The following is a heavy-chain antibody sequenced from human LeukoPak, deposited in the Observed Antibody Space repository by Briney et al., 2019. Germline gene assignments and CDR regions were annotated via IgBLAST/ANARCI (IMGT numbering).Heavy chain of an antibody. D-gene: IGHD3-9*01. CDR2: ISWNSGSI. Sequence: GGSLRLSCAASGFTFDDYAMHWVRQAPGKGLEWVSGISWNSGSIGYADSVKGRFTISRDNAKNSLYLQMNSLRAEDTALYYCATGEYYDILTGPPGYWGQGTLVTVSS. V-gene: IGHV3-9*01. CDR1: GFTFDDYA. J-gene: IGHJ4*02. CDR3: ATGEYYDILTGPPGY.